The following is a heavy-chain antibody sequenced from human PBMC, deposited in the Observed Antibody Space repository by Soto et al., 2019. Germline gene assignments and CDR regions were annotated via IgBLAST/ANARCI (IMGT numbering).Heavy chain of an antibody. CDR3: ARQSYYYGSGSYSPYYYYGMDV. CDR1: GGSISSYY. J-gene: IGHJ6*02. V-gene: IGHV4-59*01. Sequence: SETLSLTCTVSGGSISSYYWSWIRQPPGKGLEWIGYIYYSGSTNYNPSLKSRVTISVDTSKNQFSLKLSSVTAADTAVYYCARQSYYYGSGSYSPYYYYGMDVWGQGTTVTVSS. CDR2: IYYSGST. D-gene: IGHD3-10*01.